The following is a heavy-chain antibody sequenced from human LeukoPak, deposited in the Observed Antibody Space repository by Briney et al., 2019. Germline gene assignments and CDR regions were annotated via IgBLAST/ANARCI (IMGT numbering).Heavy chain of an antibody. D-gene: IGHD6-13*01. V-gene: IGHV3-23*01. J-gene: IGHJ4*02. CDR2: ISGSGGST. CDR3: AKDALPGITAAGTVY. Sequence: GGSLRLSCAASGFTFSSYGMSWVRQAPGKGLEWVSAISGSGGSTYYADSVKGRFSISRDNSKNTLYLQMNSLRAEDTALYYCAKDALPGITAAGTVYWGQGTLVTVSS. CDR1: GFTFSSYG.